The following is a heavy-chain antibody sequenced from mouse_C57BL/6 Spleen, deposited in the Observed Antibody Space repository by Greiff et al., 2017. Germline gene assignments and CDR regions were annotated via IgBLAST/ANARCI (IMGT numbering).Heavy chain of an antibody. J-gene: IGHJ1*03. D-gene: IGHD1-1*01. V-gene: IGHV1-69*01. CDR2: IDPSDSYT. Sequence: QVQLQQPGAELVMPGASVKLSCKASGYTFTSYWMHWVKQRTGQGLEWLGEIDPSDSYTNYNQKFKGKSTLTVDKSSSTAYMQLIRSTSEDSAVYSCALTTVDYWYCDVGGTGTTVTVSS. CDR3: ALTTVDYWYCDV. CDR1: GYTFTSYW.